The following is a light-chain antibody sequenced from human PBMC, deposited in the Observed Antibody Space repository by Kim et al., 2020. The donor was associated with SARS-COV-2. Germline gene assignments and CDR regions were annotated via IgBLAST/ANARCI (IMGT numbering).Light chain of an antibody. CDR1: QSLLHNDGKTY. CDR3: IQTLQFPYT. V-gene: IGKV2D-29*01. J-gene: IGKJ2*01. CDR2: EVS. Sequence: QPASISCKSSQSLLHNDGKTYLYWYLQRPGQPPQLLIYEVSKWFSGVPDRFSGSGSGTDFTLKISRVEAEDVGIYYCIQTLQFPYTFGQGTKLEIK.